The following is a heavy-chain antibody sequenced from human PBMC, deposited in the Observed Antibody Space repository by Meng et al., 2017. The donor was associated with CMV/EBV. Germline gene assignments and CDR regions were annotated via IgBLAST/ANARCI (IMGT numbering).Heavy chain of an antibody. Sequence: GESLKISCAASGFTFDDYGMSWVRQAPGKGLEWVSVIYSGGSSTYYADSVKGRFTISRDNSKNTLYLQMNSLRAEDTAVYYCAKVMGIVGATTTYYYYGMDVWGQGTTVTVSS. CDR1: GFTFDDYG. CDR3: AKVMGIVGATTTYYYYGMDV. CDR2: IYSGGSST. J-gene: IGHJ6*02. V-gene: IGHV3-23*03. D-gene: IGHD1-26*01.